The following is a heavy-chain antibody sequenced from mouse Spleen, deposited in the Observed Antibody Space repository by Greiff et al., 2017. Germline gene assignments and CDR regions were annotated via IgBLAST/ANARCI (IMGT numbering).Heavy chain of an antibody. CDR1: GYTFTSYW. V-gene: IGHV1-69*01. CDR2: IDPSDSYT. J-gene: IGHJ2*01. CDR3: ARYYYGNQDY. Sequence: QVQLQQPGAELVMPGASVKLSCKASGYTFTSYWMHWVKQRPGQGLEWIGEIDPSDSYTNYNQKFKGKATLTVDKSSSTAYMQLSSLTSEDSGVYYCARYYYGNQDYWGQGTTLTVSS. D-gene: IGHD1-1*01.